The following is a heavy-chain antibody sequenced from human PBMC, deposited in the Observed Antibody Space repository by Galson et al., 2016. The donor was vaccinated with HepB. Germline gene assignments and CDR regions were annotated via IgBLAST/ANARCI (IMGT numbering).Heavy chain of an antibody. CDR1: GFSFSNSG. V-gene: IGHV3-23*01. CDR2: LTRSGDAT. D-gene: IGHD3-16*01. Sequence: SLRLSCAASGFSFSNSGMRWVRQAPGRGLEWVSGLTRSGDATHYADFVKGRFTISRDNSKNTLYLYMNNLTAGDTAIYDCGKHGGFDYWGQGALVTVSS. CDR3: GKHGGFDY. J-gene: IGHJ4*02.